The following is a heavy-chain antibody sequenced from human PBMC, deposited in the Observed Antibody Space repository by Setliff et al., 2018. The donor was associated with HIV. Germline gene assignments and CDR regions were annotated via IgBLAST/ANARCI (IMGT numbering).Heavy chain of an antibody. D-gene: IGHD6-6*01. J-gene: IGHJ4*02. Sequence: ASVKVSCKTSGYTFTVNHLHWVRQAPGQGVEWVGKISPDSGDTFYAQKFQGRVTMTRDTSISTAYMELTRVRSDDTAVYYCAGGAARQVAYWGRGTLVTVSS. CDR3: AGGAARQVAY. CDR2: ISPDSGDT. CDR1: GYTFTVNH. V-gene: IGHV1-2*02.